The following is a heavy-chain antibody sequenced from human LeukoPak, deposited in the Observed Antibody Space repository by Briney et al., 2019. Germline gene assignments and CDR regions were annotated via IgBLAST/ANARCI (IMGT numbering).Heavy chain of an antibody. CDR3: ARGVEMATITSWFDP. CDR2: INHSGST. J-gene: IGHJ5*02. V-gene: IGHV4-34*01. CDR1: GGSFSGYY. D-gene: IGHD5-24*01. Sequence: SETLSLTCAVYGGSFSGYYWSWIRQPPGKGLEWIGEINHSGSTNYNPSLKSRVTISVDTSKNQFSLKLSSVTAADTAVYYCARGVEMATITSWFDPWGQGTLVTVSS.